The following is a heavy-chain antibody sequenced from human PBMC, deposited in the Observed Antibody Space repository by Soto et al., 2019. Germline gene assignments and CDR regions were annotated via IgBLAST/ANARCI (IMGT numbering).Heavy chain of an antibody. CDR3: VKDRYSSTRGSWTHFDY. J-gene: IGHJ4*02. CDR1: GFTFSSYG. D-gene: IGHD6-13*01. CDR2: ISYDGSNK. V-gene: IGHV3-30*18. Sequence: GGSLRLSCAASGFTFSSYGMHWVRQAPGKGLEWVAVISYDGSNKYYADSVKGRFTISRDNSKNTLYLQMSSLRAEDTAVYYCVKDRYSSTRGSWTHFDYWGQGTLVTVSS.